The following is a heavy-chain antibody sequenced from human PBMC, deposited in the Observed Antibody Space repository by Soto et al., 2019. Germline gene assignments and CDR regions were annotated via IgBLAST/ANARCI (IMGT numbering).Heavy chain of an antibody. CDR2: INHSGST. CDR1: GGSFSGYY. D-gene: IGHD1-1*01. CDR3: ASSAGLTTGTPKQNYYYYGMDV. J-gene: IGHJ6*02. V-gene: IGHV4-34*01. Sequence: SETLSLTCAVYGGSFSGYYWSWIRQPPGKGLEWIGEINHSGSTNYNPSLKSRVTISVDTSKNQFSLKLSSVTAADTAVYYCASSAGLTTGTPKQNYYYYGMDVWGQGTTVTVSS.